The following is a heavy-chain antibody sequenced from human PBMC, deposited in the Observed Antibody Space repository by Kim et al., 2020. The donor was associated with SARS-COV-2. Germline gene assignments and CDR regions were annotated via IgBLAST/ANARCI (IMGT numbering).Heavy chain of an antibody. CDR1: GFTFNNYV. D-gene: IGHD4-4*01. CDR2: ITSGGTS. J-gene: IGHJ2*01. Sequence: GGSLRLSCEASGFTFNNYVMTWVRQAPGKGLEWVSAITSGGTSYYADSVRGRFSISRDTSTNTLYLQMNSLRVEDTAIYYCAKEGTTMNYWFFDLWGRGTLVTVSS. V-gene: IGHV3-23*01. CDR3: AKEGTTMNYWFFDL.